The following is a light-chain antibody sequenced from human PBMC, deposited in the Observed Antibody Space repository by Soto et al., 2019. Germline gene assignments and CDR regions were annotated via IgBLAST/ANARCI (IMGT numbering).Light chain of an antibody. CDR3: QQLSRYPLT. CDR1: QALSNY. CDR2: SAS. J-gene: IGKJ4*01. V-gene: IGKV1-9*01. Sequence: IHLTQSPSSLSASVVDIVTITCRASQALSNYLAWYQQKPGKAPDLLIYSASTLQSGVPSRFSGSGSETEFSLTIRALQPEDFATYYCQQLSRYPLTFGGGTKVDIK.